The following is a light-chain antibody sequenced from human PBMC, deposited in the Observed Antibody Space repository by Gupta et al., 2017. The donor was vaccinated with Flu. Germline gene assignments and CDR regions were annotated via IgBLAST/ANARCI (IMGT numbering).Light chain of an antibody. CDR2: SAS. CDR3: LQYDKYPFT. CDR1: HDVVVY. Sequence: DIQMTQSPSSVSASIGDSVTITCRASHDVVVYVDWVQQQPGKGPKSLIYSASNLQTGVPSRFSGSGSGTEFTLTINSLEPDDFATYYCLQYDKYPFTFGPGTTVDI. V-gene: IGKV1-16*01. J-gene: IGKJ3*01.